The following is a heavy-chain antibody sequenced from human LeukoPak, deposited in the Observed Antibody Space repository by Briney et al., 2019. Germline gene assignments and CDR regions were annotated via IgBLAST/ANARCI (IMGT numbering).Heavy chain of an antibody. D-gene: IGHD5-18*01. V-gene: IGHV4-59*08. Sequence: PSGTLSLTCAVYGGSFSGYYWSWIRQPPGKGLEWIGYIYYSGSTNYNPSLKSRVTISVDTSKNQFSLKLSSVTAADTAVYYCARITAEGAFDIWGQGTMVTVSS. CDR1: GGSFSGYY. CDR2: IYYSGST. J-gene: IGHJ3*02. CDR3: ARITAEGAFDI.